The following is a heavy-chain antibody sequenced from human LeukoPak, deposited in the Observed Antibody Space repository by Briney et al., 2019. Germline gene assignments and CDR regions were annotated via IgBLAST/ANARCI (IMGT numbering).Heavy chain of an antibody. D-gene: IGHD3-10*01. V-gene: IGHV4-39*01. CDR2: IYHSGST. J-gene: IGHJ4*02. CDR1: GGSISSYY. CDR3: AHYGSGTYYNWGYYFDY. Sequence: PSETLSLTCTVSGGSISSYYWGWIRQPPGKGLEWIGSIYHSGSTYYNPSLKSRVTISVDTSKNQFSLKLSSVTAADTAVYYCAHYGSGTYYNWGYYFDYWGQGILVTVSS.